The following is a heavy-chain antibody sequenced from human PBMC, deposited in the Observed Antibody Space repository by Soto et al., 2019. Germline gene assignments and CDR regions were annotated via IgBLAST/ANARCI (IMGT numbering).Heavy chain of an antibody. Sequence: AASVKVSCKVSGYTLTELSMHWVRQAPGKGLEWMGGFDPEGGETIYAQKFQGRVTMTEDTSTDTAYMELSSLRSEDTAVYYCATAPTYYYDSSGSPGAFDIWGQGTMVTVSS. V-gene: IGHV1-24*01. CDR2: FDPEGGET. CDR3: ATAPTYYYDSSGSPGAFDI. CDR1: GYTLTELS. J-gene: IGHJ3*02. D-gene: IGHD3-22*01.